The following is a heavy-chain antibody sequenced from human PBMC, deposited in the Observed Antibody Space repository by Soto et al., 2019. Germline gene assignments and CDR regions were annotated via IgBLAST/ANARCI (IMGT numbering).Heavy chain of an antibody. D-gene: IGHD2-15*01. CDR1: GFTFSSYS. V-gene: IGHV3-21*01. J-gene: IGHJ4*02. CDR3: ARSPLGYCSGGSCSLPFDY. Sequence: PGGSLRLSCAASGFTFSSYSMNWVRQAPGKELDWVSSISSSSDYIYYADSLKGRFTISRDNAKNSLYLQMNSLRAEDTAVYFCARSPLGYCSGGSCSLPFDYWGQGTLVTVSS. CDR2: ISSSSDYI.